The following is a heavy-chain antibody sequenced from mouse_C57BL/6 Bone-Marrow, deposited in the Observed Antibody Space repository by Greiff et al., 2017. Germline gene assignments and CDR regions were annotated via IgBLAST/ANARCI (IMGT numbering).Heavy chain of an antibody. CDR1: GFTFSDYG. CDR2: ISSGSSTL. J-gene: IGHJ1*03. CDR3: ACITTVVSHGWYFDV. D-gene: IGHD1-1*01. V-gene: IGHV5-17*01. Sequence: EVKVVESGGGLVKPGGSLKLSCAASGFTFSDYGMHWVRQAPEKGLEWVAYISSGSSTLYYADTVKGRFTISRDNAKNTLFLQMTSLRSEDTAMYYCACITTVVSHGWYFDVWGTGTTVTVAS.